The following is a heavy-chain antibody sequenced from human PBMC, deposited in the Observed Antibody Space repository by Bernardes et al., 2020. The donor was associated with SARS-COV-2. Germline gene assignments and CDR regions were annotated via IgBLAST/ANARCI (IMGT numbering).Heavy chain of an antibody. CDR2: IYWDDDK. CDR3: AHMYYDILTGYYKARGGWFDP. D-gene: IGHD3-9*01. V-gene: IGHV2-5*02. CDR1: GFSLSTSGVG. Sequence: SGPTLVKPTQTLTLTCTFSGFSLSTSGVGVGWIRQPPGKALEWLALIYWDDDKRYSPSLKSRLTITKDTSKNQVVLTMTNMDPVDTATYYCAHMYYDILTGYYKARGGWFDPWGQGTLVTVSS. J-gene: IGHJ5*02.